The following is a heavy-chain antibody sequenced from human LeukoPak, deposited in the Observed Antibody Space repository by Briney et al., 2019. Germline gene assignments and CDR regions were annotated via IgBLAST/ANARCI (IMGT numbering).Heavy chain of an antibody. V-gene: IGHV3-74*01. CDR1: GFIFSSYW. Sequence: GGSLRLSCAASGFIFSSYWMHWVRQAPGKGRVWVSRIKSDGSSPSYADSVKGRFTISRDNAKNTVYLQMNSLRAEDTAVYYCAKDGHYSNFYFDYWGQGTLVTVSS. J-gene: IGHJ4*02. CDR3: AKDGHYSNFYFDY. CDR2: IKSDGSSP. D-gene: IGHD4-11*01.